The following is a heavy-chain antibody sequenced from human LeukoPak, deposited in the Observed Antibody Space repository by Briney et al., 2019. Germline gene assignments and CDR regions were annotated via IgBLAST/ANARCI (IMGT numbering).Heavy chain of an antibody. CDR2: IIPIFGTA. CDR3: ARALGATVVTLFAFDI. V-gene: IGHV1-69*13. J-gene: IGHJ3*02. CDR1: GGTFSSYA. Sequence: SVKVSCKASGGTFSSYAISWVRQAPGQGLEWMGGIIPIFGTANYAQKFQGRVTITADESTSTAYMELSSLRSEYTAVYYCARALGATVVTLFAFDIWGQGTMVTVSS. D-gene: IGHD4-23*01.